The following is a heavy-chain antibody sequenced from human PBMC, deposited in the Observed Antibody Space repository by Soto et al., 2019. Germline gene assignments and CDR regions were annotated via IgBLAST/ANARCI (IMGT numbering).Heavy chain of an antibody. CDR3: ARGRGVVIPAGTPDAFHV. J-gene: IGHJ3*01. CDR2: ISAFNDYT. D-gene: IGHD6-13*01. CDR1: GYTFNKYG. Sequence: QAQLVQSGGEVKRPGASVKVSCKASGYTFNKYGFNWVRQAPGQGLEWMGRISAFNDYTNLAQKFQGRITLTTDASTNTAYMELQILRSDDTAMYYCARGRGVVIPAGTPDAFHVWGQGTMVTVSS. V-gene: IGHV1-18*01.